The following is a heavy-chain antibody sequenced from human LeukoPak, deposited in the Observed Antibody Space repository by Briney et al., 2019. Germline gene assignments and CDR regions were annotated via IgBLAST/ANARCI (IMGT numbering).Heavy chain of an antibody. V-gene: IGHV3-23*01. CDR1: GFTFSSYA. CDR2: ISGSGGST. J-gene: IGHJ4*02. CDR3: ARDLRIVSGSYLDY. Sequence: GGSLRLSCAASGFTFSSYAMSWVRQAPGKGLEWVSAISGSGGSTYYADSVKGRFTISRDSSKNTLYLQMNSLRAEDTAVYYCARDLRIVSGSYLDYWGQGTLVTVSS. D-gene: IGHD1-26*01.